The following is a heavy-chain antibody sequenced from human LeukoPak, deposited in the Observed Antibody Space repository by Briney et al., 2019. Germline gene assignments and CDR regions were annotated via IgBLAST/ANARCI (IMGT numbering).Heavy chain of an antibody. CDR2: ISSSGSTI. J-gene: IGHJ4*02. V-gene: IGHV3-48*03. D-gene: IGHD4-23*01. Sequence: PGGSLRLSCAASGFTFSSYEMNWVRQAPGKGLEWVSYISSSGSTIYYADSVKGRFTISRDNAKNSLYLQMNSLRAEDTAVYYCVRGYGGSSPFDFWGQGTLVTVSS. CDR3: VRGYGGSSPFDF. CDR1: GFTFSSYE.